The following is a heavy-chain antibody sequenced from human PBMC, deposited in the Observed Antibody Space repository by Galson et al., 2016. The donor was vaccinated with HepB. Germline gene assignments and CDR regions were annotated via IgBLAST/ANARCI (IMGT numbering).Heavy chain of an antibody. Sequence: SLRLSCAASGFTFSDYYMSWIRQAPGKGLEWISYISGSGRTIYYPDSLRGRFTGSRDNAKNSLFLQLNSLRAEDTAVYYCARDGCSITTCYSDYYYYHGLDVWGKGTTVTVSS. CDR2: ISGSGRTI. D-gene: IGHD2-2*01. J-gene: IGHJ6*04. CDR1: GFTFSDYY. V-gene: IGHV3-11*01. CDR3: ARDGCSITTCYSDYYYYHGLDV.